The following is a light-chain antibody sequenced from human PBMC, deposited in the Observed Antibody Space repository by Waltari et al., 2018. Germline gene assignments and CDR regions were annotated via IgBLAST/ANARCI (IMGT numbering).Light chain of an antibody. CDR1: GSHSGTNH. J-gene: IGLJ2*01. V-gene: IGLV1-47*01. CDR2: RDN. Sequence: QSVLTQPPSASGTPGPRVTISCSGSGSHSGTNHPYRYQPPPGMAPRLLIYRDNQRPPGVPDRFSGSQSGTSASLAISGLRSEDEADYYCAAWDDRLRGPLFGGGTKLTVL. CDR3: AAWDDRLRGPL.